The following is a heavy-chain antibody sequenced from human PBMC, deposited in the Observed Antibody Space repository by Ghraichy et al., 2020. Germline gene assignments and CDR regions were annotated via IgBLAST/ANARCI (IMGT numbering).Heavy chain of an antibody. CDR2: ASGLTF. Sequence: ASGLTFDYAASVKGRFTISRDDSKSIAYLQMNSLKTEDTAVYYCTRMRPWGSPYFDYWGQGTLVTVPS. CDR3: TRMRPWGSPYFDY. J-gene: IGHJ4*02. V-gene: IGHV3-49*02. D-gene: IGHD7-27*01.